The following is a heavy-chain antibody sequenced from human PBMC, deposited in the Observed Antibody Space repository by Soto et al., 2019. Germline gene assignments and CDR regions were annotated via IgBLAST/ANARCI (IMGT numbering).Heavy chain of an antibody. CDR2: ISSSSSYI. CDR1: GFTFSSYS. J-gene: IGHJ4*02. D-gene: IGHD2-2*01. CDR3: ARDLREIQDIVVVPAASTPLDY. Sequence: GGSLRLSCAASGFTFSSYSMNWVRQAPGKGLEWVSSISSSSSYIYYSDSVKGRFTISRDNAKNSLSLQINILRAEDTAFYYCARDLREIQDIVVVPAASTPLDYWGQGTLVTVSS. V-gene: IGHV3-21*01.